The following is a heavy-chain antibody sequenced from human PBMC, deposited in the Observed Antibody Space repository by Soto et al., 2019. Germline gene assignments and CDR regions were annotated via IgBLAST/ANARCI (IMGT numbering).Heavy chain of an antibody. J-gene: IGHJ3*02. Sequence: LSLTCTVSGGSVSSGSYYWSWIRQPPGKGLEWIGYIYYSGSTNYNPSLKSRVTISVDTSKNQFSLKLSSVTAADTAVYYCARETYRYDFWSGQLRTYYFDTCGQGTMVTV. CDR2: IYYSGST. V-gene: IGHV4-61*01. CDR3: ARETYRYDFWSGQLRTYYFDT. D-gene: IGHD3-3*01. CDR1: GGSVSSGSYY.